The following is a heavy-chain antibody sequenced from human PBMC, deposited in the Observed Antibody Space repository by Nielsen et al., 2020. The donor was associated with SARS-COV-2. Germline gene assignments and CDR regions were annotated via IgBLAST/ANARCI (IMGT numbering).Heavy chain of an antibody. CDR3: TRRDREIVVASAGDFDY. D-gene: IGHD3-22*01. CDR1: GFTFSRYS. CDR2: ISSSSTTI. J-gene: IGHJ4*02. V-gene: IGHV3-48*01. Sequence: GESLKISCAASGFTFSRYSMNWVRQAPGKGLEWVSYISSSSTTIYYADSVQGRFTVSRDNAKNSLYLQMNSLRAEDTAVYYCTRRDREIVVASAGDFDYWGQGTLVTVSS.